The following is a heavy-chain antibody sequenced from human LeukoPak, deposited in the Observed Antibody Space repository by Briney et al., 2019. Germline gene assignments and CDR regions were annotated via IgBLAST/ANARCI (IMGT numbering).Heavy chain of an antibody. J-gene: IGHJ4*02. CDR1: GGSLSGYY. V-gene: IGHV4-34*01. D-gene: IGHD6-19*01. CDR2: INHSGST. CDR3: ASGYSSGWQIDY. Sequence: SETLSLTCAVYGGSLSGYYGSWIRQPPGKGLEWIGEINHSGSTNDNPSLKSRVTISVDTSKNQFSLKLSSVTAADTAVYYCASGYSSGWQIDYWGQGTLVTVSS.